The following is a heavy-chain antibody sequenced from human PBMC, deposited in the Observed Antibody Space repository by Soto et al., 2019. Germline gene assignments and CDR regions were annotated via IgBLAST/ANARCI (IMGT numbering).Heavy chain of an antibody. Sequence: QVQLQESGPGLVKPSETLSLTCTVSGGSINTYFWSWIRQPAGKGLEWIGRIYTSGTANYNPSLKGRVLMSVDTSKNQFSLKVTSVTAADTAVYYCARDFDGSSWYRLDQWGQGTLVIVSS. CDR1: GGSINTYF. CDR3: ARDFDGSSWYRLDQ. J-gene: IGHJ4*02. CDR2: IYTSGTA. D-gene: IGHD6-13*01. V-gene: IGHV4-4*07.